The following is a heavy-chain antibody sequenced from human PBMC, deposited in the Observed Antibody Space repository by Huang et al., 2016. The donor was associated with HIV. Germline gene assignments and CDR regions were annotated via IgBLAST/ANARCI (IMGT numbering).Heavy chain of an antibody. CDR1: GFNFLTYA. D-gene: IGHD6-19*01. CDR3: ARDKEAGTPFFDP. CDR2: INGAGLT. V-gene: IGHV1-3*01. Sequence: QVQLVQSGAEVEKPGASVNLSCKASGFNFLTYALHWVRQAPGQRLGWMGWINGAGLTKYSQRFQGRVTITRDRSASTVYVDFKSLTYEDTAVYYCARDKEAGTPFFDPWGQGTLVTVSS. J-gene: IGHJ5*02.